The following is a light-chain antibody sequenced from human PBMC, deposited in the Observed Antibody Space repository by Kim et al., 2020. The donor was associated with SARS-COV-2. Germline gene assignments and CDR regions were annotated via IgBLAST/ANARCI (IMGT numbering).Light chain of an antibody. CDR1: QGIRTY. J-gene: IGKJ5*01. CDR2: AAS. CDR3: QELDSYPRVT. Sequence: SVGDRGTITCRASQGIRTYLAWYQQKPGKAPKLLIYAASTLQNGVPSRFSGSGSGTEFTLTISDLQPEDFATYYCQELDSYPRVTFGLGTRLEIK. V-gene: IGKV1-9*01.